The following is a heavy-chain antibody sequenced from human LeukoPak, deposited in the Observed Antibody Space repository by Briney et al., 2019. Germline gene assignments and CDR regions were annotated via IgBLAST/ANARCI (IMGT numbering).Heavy chain of an antibody. J-gene: IGHJ6*03. CDR1: GFTVSSNY. Sequence: GGSLRLSCAASGFTVSSNYMSWVRQAPGKGLEWVSVIYSGGSTYYADSVKGRFTISRDNSKNTLYLQMNSLRAEDTAVYYCGREGWGSGYYYMDVWGKGTTVTVSS. D-gene: IGHD3-16*01. CDR3: GREGWGSGYYYMDV. V-gene: IGHV3-66*02. CDR2: IYSGGST.